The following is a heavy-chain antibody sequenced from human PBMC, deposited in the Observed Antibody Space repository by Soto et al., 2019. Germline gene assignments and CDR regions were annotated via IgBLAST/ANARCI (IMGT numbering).Heavy chain of an antibody. CDR2: IKSKTDGGTT. V-gene: IGHV3-15*01. Sequence: GGSLRLSCAASGFTFSNAWMSWVRQAPGKGLGWVGRIKSKTDGGTTDYAAPVKGRFTISRDDSKNTLYLQMNSLKTEDTAVYYCTTDLYDFWSGYPPWGQGTLVTISS. J-gene: IGHJ5*02. CDR1: GFTFSNAW. D-gene: IGHD3-3*01. CDR3: TTDLYDFWSGYPP.